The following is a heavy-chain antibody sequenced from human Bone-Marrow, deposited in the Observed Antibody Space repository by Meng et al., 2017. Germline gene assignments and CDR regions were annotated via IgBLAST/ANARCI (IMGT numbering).Heavy chain of an antibody. Sequence: SETLSLTCAVYGGSSSGYYWSWIRQLPGKGLEWIGEINHSGSTNYNPSLKSRVTISVDTSKNQFSLKLSSVTAADTAVYYCARIVVVVAATRKGWFDPWGQGTLVTVSS. J-gene: IGHJ5*02. CDR2: INHSGST. CDR1: GGSSSGYY. CDR3: ARIVVVVAATRKGWFDP. V-gene: IGHV4-34*01. D-gene: IGHD2-15*01.